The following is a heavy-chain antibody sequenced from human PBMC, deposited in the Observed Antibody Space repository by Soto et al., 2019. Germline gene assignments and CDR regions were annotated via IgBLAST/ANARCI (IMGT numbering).Heavy chain of an antibody. J-gene: IGHJ4*02. D-gene: IGHD6-19*01. V-gene: IGHV3-7*01. CDR1: GFTFRRFW. CDR3: ARALCSETDEL. CDR2: IKQNGSEK. Sequence: EVQLVESGGGLVPPGGSLRLSCAASGFTFRRFWMSWVRQAPGKGLEWVANIKQNGSEKYYVDSVKGRFTISRDNAKNSLYLQMNSLRAEDTAVYYCARALCSETDELWGQGTLVTVSS.